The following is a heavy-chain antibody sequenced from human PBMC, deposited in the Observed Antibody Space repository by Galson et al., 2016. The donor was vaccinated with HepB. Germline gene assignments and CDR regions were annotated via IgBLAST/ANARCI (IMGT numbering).Heavy chain of an antibody. V-gene: IGHV3-21*01. CDR1: GFIFSTQS. CDR3: ARAGGDGDYSAEYVHD. Sequence: SLRLSCAGSGFIFSTQSMNWVRQAPGKGLEWVASISSSSTYIHYADSVEGRFTISRDNAKKSLYLEMNSLRAEDTAVYYCARAGGDGDYSAEYVHDWGQGTLVTVSS. CDR2: ISSSSTYI. J-gene: IGHJ1*01. D-gene: IGHD4-17*01.